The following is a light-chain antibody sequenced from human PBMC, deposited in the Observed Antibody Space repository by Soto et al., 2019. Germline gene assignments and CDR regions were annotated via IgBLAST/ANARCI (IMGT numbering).Light chain of an antibody. CDR2: DVS. CDR3: SSYRSGSTHYV. Sequence: QAASVSGSPGQSITISCTGTSSDVGGYNYVSWYQQHPDKAPKVMIYDVSSLPSGVSNRFSGSKSGNTASLTISGLQAEDEADYYCSSYRSGSTHYVFGTGTKLTVL. J-gene: IGLJ1*01. V-gene: IGLV2-14*01. CDR1: SSDVGGYNY.